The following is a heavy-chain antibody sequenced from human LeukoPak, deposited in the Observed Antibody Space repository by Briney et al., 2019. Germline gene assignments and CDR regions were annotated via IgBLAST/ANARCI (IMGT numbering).Heavy chain of an antibody. CDR1: GYTFTSYY. J-gene: IGHJ4*02. V-gene: IGHV1-46*01. D-gene: IGHD3-22*01. Sequence: ASVKVSCKASGYTFTSYYMHWVRQAPGQGLEWMGIINPSGGSTSYAQKFQGRVTMTRDTSTSTVYMELSSLRSEDTAVYYCARDGVGYYYDSSGYEYWGQGTLVTVSS. CDR3: ARDGVGYYYDSSGYEY. CDR2: INPSGGST.